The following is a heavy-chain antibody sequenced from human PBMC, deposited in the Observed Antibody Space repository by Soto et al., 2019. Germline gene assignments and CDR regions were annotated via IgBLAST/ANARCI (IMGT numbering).Heavy chain of an antibody. V-gene: IGHV1-69*01. D-gene: IGHD3-22*01. CDR1: GGTFSSYA. CDR3: ARMKRGIVVYSAYYYGMDV. CDR2: IIPIFGTA. Sequence: QVQLVQSGAEVKKPGSSVKVSCKASGGTFSSYAISWVRQAPGQGLEWMGGIIPIFGTANYAQKFQGRVTITADEATSTAYMELSSLRSEDTAVYYCARMKRGIVVYSAYYYGMDVWGQGTTVTVSS. J-gene: IGHJ6*02.